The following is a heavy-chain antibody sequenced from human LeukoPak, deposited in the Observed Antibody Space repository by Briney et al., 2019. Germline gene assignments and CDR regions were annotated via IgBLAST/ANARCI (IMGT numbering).Heavy chain of an antibody. CDR2: ISTGGSII. CDR1: GFTFSNFE. V-gene: IGHV3-48*03. D-gene: IGHD5-18*01. Sequence: VGSLRLSCAASGFTFSNFEMNWVRQAPGKGLEWVSYISTGGSIIHYADSVKRRFTISRDNAKNSLYLEMNSLRAEDTAIYYWARERYSGYYFDCWGQGTLVTVSS. CDR3: ARERYSGYYFDC. J-gene: IGHJ4*02.